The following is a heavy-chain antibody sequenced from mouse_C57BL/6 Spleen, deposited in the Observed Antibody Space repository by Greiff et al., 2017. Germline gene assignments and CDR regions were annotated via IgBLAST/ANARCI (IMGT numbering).Heavy chain of an antibody. CDR1: GFNIKDYY. Sequence: VQLQQSGAELVRPGASVKLSCTASGFNIKDYYMPWVKQRPEQGLEWLGRIDPEDGDTASAPKFQGKATLTADTSSNTAYLQLSSLTSEDTAVYYCTTKDYDGSWFAYWGQGTLVTVSA. CDR2: IDPEDGDT. V-gene: IGHV14-1*01. CDR3: TTKDYDGSWFAY. J-gene: IGHJ3*01. D-gene: IGHD2-4*01.